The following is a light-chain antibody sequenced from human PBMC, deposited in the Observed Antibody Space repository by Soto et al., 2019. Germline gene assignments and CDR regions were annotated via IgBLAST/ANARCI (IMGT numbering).Light chain of an antibody. V-gene: IGKV1-9*01. CDR3: QQVNSLPYT. CDR1: QAISSY. Sequence: DIQLTQSPSFLSASVGDRVTITCRVSQAISSYLVWYQQRPGRAPKLLVYGATILQSGVPSRFSGSGSRTEFTLTISGLLPEDFATHYCQQVNSLPYTFGQGT. J-gene: IGKJ2*01. CDR2: GAT.